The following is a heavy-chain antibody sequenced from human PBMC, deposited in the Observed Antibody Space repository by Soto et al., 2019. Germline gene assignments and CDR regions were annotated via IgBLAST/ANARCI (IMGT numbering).Heavy chain of an antibody. D-gene: IGHD6-19*01. CDR3: ARAFEVAGTTYYFDS. CDR2: IYYSGST. V-gene: IGHV4-59*12. Sequence: SETLSLTCTVSGGSISSYYWSWIRQPPGKGLEWIGYIYYSGSTNYNPSLKSRVTISVDTSKNQFSLKLSSVTAADTAVYYCARAFEVAGTTYYFDSWGQGTLVTAPQ. J-gene: IGHJ4*02. CDR1: GGSISSYY.